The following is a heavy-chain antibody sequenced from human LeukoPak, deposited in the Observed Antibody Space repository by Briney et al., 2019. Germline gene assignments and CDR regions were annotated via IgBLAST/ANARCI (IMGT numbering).Heavy chain of an antibody. CDR1: GFTFSSHA. V-gene: IGHV3-23*01. D-gene: IGHD1-26*01. CDR3: AKVVGATTRGYFDY. Sequence: PGGSLRLSCAASGFTFSSHAMSWVRQAPGKGLEWVSTISGSGGSTYYADSVKGRFTISRDNSKNTLYLQMNSLRAEDTAVYYCAKVVGATTRGYFDYWGQGTLVTVSS. J-gene: IGHJ4*02. CDR2: ISGSGGST.